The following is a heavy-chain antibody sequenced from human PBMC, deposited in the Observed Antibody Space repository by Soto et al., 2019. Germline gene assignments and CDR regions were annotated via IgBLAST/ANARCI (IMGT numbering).Heavy chain of an antibody. CDR3: ARSYSSSSGFVYNWFDP. CDR2: IIPIFGTA. Sequence: QVQLVHSGAEVKKPGSSVKVSCKASGGTFSSYAISWVRQAPGQGLEWMGGIIPIFGTANYAQKFQGRVTITADESTSTAYMELSSLRSEDTAVYYCARSYSSSSGFVYNWFDPWGQGTLVTVSS. D-gene: IGHD6-6*01. CDR1: GGTFSSYA. J-gene: IGHJ5*02. V-gene: IGHV1-69*01.